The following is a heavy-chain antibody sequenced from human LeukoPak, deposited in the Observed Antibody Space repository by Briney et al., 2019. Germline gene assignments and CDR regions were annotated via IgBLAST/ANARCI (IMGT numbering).Heavy chain of an antibody. CDR3: ARDRGYSGYDV. CDR2: ISPNTGGT. J-gene: IGHJ1*01. V-gene: IGHV1-2*02. Sequence: ASVKVSCKASGHTFTGYYMHWVRQAPGQGLEWLGWISPNTGGTHYAQNFQDRVTMTRDTSISTAYMDLSRLRSDDTAVYYCARDRGYSGYDVWGQGTLVTVSS. D-gene: IGHD5-12*01. CDR1: GHTFTGYY.